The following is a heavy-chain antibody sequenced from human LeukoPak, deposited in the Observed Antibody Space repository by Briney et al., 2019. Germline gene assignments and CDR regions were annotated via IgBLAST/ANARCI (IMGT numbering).Heavy chain of an antibody. Sequence: GGSLRLSCAASGFTFSSYWMHWVRQAPGKGLVWVSRINSDGIPTYYADSVKGRFTISRDNAKNTLYLQMNSLRVEDTAVYYCARDCGSDCSQAFDIWGQGTMVTVSS. CDR2: INSDGIPT. J-gene: IGHJ3*02. V-gene: IGHV3-74*01. CDR3: ARDCGSDCSQAFDI. CDR1: GFTFSSYW. D-gene: IGHD2-21*02.